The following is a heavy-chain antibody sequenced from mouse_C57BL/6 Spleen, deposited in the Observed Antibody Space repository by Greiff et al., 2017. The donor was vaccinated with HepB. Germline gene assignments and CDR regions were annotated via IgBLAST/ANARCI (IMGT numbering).Heavy chain of an antibody. CDR3: ARHLYYYGSSYFDY. CDR2: ISSGSSTI. V-gene: IGHV5-17*01. D-gene: IGHD1-1*01. CDR1: GFTFSDYG. Sequence: EVKVVESGGGLVKPGGSLKLSCAASGFTFSDYGMHWVRQAPEKGLEWVAYISSGSSTIYYADTVKGRFTISRDNAKNTLFLQMTSLRSEDTAMYYCARHLYYYGSSYFDYWGQGTTLTVSS. J-gene: IGHJ2*01.